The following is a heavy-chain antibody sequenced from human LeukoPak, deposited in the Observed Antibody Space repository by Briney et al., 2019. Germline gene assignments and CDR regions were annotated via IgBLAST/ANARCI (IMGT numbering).Heavy chain of an antibody. V-gene: IGHV4-34*01. CDR3: ASARSKYLHH. CDR1: GGSFSDYY. Sequence: SETLSLTCAVYGGSFSDYYWGWIRQPPEKGLEWIGEINHSGNTRYNVSLKSRVTISVDTSKNQVSLKMNSVSAADTAIYYCASARSKYLHHWGQGTLVTVSS. J-gene: IGHJ1*01. CDR2: INHSGNT. D-gene: IGHD5/OR15-5a*01.